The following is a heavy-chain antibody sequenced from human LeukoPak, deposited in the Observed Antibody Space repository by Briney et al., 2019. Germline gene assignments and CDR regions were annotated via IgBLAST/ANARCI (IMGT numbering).Heavy chain of an antibody. CDR3: ARQGSSSWYGYYGMDV. CDR1: GGSISSYY. V-gene: IGHV4-59*08. CDR2: IYYSGST. J-gene: IGHJ6*02. D-gene: IGHD6-13*01. Sequence: PSETLSLTCTVSGGSISSYYWSWIRQPPGKGLEWIGYIYYSGSTNYNPSLKSQVTISVDTSKNQFSLKLSFVTAADTAVYYCARQGSSSWYGYYGMDVWGQGTTVTVSS.